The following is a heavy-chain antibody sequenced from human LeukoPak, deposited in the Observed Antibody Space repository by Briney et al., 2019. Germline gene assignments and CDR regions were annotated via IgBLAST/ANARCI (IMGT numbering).Heavy chain of an antibody. Sequence: PSETLSHTCTVSGGSISSSSYYWGWIRQPPGKGLEWIGSIYYSGSTYYNPSLKSRVTISVDTSKNQFSLKLSSVTAADTAVYYCASTGSSWPYYYYYMDVWGKGTTVTISS. V-gene: IGHV4-39*01. CDR2: IYYSGST. CDR3: ASTGSSWPYYYYYMDV. CDR1: GGSISSSSYY. J-gene: IGHJ6*03. D-gene: IGHD6-13*01.